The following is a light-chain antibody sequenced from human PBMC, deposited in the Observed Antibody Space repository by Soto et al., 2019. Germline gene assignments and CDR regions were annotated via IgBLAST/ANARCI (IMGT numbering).Light chain of an antibody. J-gene: IGKJ5*01. CDR3: QPYHNWPIT. CDR2: GAA. Sequence: ELVMTQSPATLSVSAGERGALSCVASQSVFSSLAGYQQKPGQAPRLLIYGAATRANGITARFSGSGSGTESTITINSPQSEDFAVYYCQPYHNWPITVGPGTRLEIK. V-gene: IGKV3-15*01. CDR1: QSVFSS.